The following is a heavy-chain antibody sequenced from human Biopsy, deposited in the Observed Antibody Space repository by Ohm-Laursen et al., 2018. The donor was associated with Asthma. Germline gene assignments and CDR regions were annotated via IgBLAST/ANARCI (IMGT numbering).Heavy chain of an antibody. CDR3: AKEGVAGTHIED. J-gene: IGHJ4*02. CDR2: ISYDGSSI. V-gene: IGHV3-30*04. Sequence: SLRLSCTASRFTYETRWVRQAPGKGLEWVAVISYDGSSIYYADPVKGRFTISRDNSKNTLSLQMNSLTAEDTAVYYCAKEGVAGTHIEDWGQGTLVTVSS. CDR1: RFTYE. D-gene: IGHD6-19*01.